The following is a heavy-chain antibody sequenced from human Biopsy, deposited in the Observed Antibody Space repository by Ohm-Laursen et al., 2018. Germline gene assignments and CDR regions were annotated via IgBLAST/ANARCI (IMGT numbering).Heavy chain of an antibody. CDR3: ARGSNDFGGLYFPR. J-gene: IGHJ4*02. V-gene: IGHV4-59*11. CDR2: ISYTGYT. Sequence: PSDTLSLTCTVSGGSFTGHYWSWIRQPPGKGLKWIGHISYTGYTSYNASPKSRVTISVDTSRNHFSLRLSSLTAADTAVYYCARGSNDFGGLYFPRWGQGTLLTVSS. D-gene: IGHD4-23*01. CDR1: GGSFTGHY.